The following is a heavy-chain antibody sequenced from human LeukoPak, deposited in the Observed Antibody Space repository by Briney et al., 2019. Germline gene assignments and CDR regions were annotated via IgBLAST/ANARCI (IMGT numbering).Heavy chain of an antibody. CDR1: GFTFSSYA. D-gene: IGHD1-1*01. Sequence: GGSLRLSCAASGFTFSSYAMSWVRQAPGKGLEWVSAISGSGGSTYYADSVKGRFTISRDNSKNTLYLQMNSLRAEDTAVYYCAKLNDNYYYYGMDVWGQGTTVTVSS. J-gene: IGHJ6*02. V-gene: IGHV3-23*01. CDR2: ISGSGGST. CDR3: AKLNDNYYYYGMDV.